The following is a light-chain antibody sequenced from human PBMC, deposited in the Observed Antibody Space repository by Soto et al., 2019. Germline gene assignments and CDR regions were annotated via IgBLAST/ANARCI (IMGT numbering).Light chain of an antibody. J-gene: IGLJ3*02. CDR1: SNDIGGYDY. V-gene: IGLV2-14*03. CDR2: AVS. CDR3: SSYRSNNPVV. Sequence: QSVLTQPASVSGSPGQSITISCSGTSNDIGGYDYVSWFQQHPGKAPKLMIYAVSYRPPGVSTRFTGSKSANTASLTISDLQAEDEADYYCSSYRSNNPVVFGGGTKLTVL.